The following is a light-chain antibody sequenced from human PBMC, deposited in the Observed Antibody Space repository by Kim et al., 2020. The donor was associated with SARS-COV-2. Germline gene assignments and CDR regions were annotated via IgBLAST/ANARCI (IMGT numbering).Light chain of an antibody. CDR2: QIS. V-gene: IGKV2-24*01. Sequence: EIVMTQTPLASPVTLGQPASISCRSSESVVHHDGNTYLSWFQQRPGQPPRLLMYQISNRISGVPDRFSGTGAGTDFTLKITRVESEDVATYYCMQATQFPHTCGQETKLEI. CDR3: MQATQFPHT. CDR1: ESVVHHDGNTY. J-gene: IGKJ2*01.